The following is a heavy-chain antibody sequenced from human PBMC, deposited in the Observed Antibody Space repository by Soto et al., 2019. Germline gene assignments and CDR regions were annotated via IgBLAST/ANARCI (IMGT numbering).Heavy chain of an antibody. CDR3: AGSISSSASTYYYYYMDV. J-gene: IGHJ6*03. CDR1: GFTFSSYA. Sequence: GGSLRLSCAASGFTFSSYAMSWVRQAPGKGLEWVSAISGSGGSTYYADSVKGRFTISRDNSKNTLYLQMNSLRAEDTAVYYCAGSISSSASTYYYYYMDVWGKGTTVTVSS. V-gene: IGHV3-23*01. CDR2: ISGSGGST. D-gene: IGHD6-6*01.